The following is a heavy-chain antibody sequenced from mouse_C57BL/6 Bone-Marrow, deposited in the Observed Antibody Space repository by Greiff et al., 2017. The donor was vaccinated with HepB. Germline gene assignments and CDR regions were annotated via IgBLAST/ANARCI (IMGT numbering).Heavy chain of an antibody. J-gene: IGHJ3*01. CDR2: IRSKSNNYAT. D-gene: IGHD4-1*01. CDR3: VRPLGGWFAY. CDR1: GFSFNTYA. Sequence: EVKPLESGGGLVQPKGSLKLSCAASGFSFNTYAMNWVRQAPGKGLEWVARIRSKSNNYATYYADSVKDRFTISRDDSESMLYLQMNNLKTEDTAMYYCVRPLGGWFAYWGQGTLVTVSA. V-gene: IGHV10-1*01.